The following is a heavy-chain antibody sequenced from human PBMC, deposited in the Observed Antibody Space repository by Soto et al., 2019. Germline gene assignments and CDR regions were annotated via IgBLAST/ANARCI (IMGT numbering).Heavy chain of an antibody. CDR3: ARVRNKVATSGPFDT. J-gene: IGHJ5*02. V-gene: IGHV1-69*13. CDR1: GGTFSSYA. Sequence: GASVKVSCKASGGTFSSYAISWVRQAPGQGLEWMGGIIPIFGTANYAQKFQGRVTITADESTSTAYMELSSLRSEDTAVYYCARVRNKVATSGPFDTWGQGTLVTVSS. CDR2: IIPIFGTA. D-gene: IGHD5-12*01.